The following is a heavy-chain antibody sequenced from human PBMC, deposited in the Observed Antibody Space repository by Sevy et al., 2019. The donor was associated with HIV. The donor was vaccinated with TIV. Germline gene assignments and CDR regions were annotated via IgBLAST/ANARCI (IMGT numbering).Heavy chain of an antibody. CDR3: AKPRGSFYFDY. CDR1: GFTFSYYG. Sequence: GGSLRLSCTASGFTFSYYGMHWVRQAPGKGLEWVAFIQYDGTDKYYADSVKGRFTISRDNSKNTLYLQMNSLRAEDTAVYYCAKPRGSFYFDYWGQGTLVTVSS. D-gene: IGHD3-16*01. CDR2: IQYDGTDK. J-gene: IGHJ4*02. V-gene: IGHV3-30*02.